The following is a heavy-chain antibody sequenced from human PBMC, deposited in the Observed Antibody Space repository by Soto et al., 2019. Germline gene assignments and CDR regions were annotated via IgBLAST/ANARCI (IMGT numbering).Heavy chain of an antibody. CDR3: AKDPPSERMQPDYGMDV. CDR1: GFTFNSYA. CDR2: ISGSGGST. V-gene: IGHV3-23*01. D-gene: IGHD6-13*01. J-gene: IGHJ6*02. Sequence: GGSLRLSCAASGFTFNSYAMTWVRQAPGKGLEWVSHISGSGGSTYYADSVKGRFTISRDNSKNTLYLQMNSLRAEDTAVYYCAKDPPSERMQPDYGMDVWGQGTTVTVSS.